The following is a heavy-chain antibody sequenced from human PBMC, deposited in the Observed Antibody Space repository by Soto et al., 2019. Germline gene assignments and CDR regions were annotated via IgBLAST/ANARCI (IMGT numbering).Heavy chain of an antibody. Sequence: QVQLVQSGAEVKKPGSSVRASCKASGGTFGNHAISWVRQAPGQGLEWLGGIIPVLGVGDNAQNFQGRVTITADASTSTAYLELSSLRSEDTALYYCAREAGYTYGYVFDYWGQGTLVTVSS. J-gene: IGHJ4*02. CDR1: GGTFGNHA. V-gene: IGHV1-69*01. CDR2: IIPVLGVG. D-gene: IGHD5-18*01. CDR3: AREAGYTYGYVFDY.